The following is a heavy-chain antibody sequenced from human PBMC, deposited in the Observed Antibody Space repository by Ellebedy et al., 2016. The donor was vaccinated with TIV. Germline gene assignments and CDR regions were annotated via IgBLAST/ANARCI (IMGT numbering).Heavy chain of an antibody. J-gene: IGHJ4*02. CDR1: GFLLTTIGVG. CDR3: ARMSITGVLFDY. Sequence: SGPTLVKPTQTLTLTCTFSGFLLTTIGVGVGWIRQPPGKALECLALIFWNDDERYSPSLKSRLTITKDTSKNQVVLTMTNMDPVDTATYYCARMSITGVLFDYWGQGTLVTVSS. D-gene: IGHD4-23*01. CDR2: IFWNDDE. V-gene: IGHV2-5*01.